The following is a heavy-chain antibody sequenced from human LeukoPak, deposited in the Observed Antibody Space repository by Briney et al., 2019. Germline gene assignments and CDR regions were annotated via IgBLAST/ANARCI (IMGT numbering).Heavy chain of an antibody. V-gene: IGHV1-2*02. CDR2: INPNSGGT. J-gene: IGHJ6*03. CDR3: ARGLAHYDFWSGYFPPYYYYMDV. D-gene: IGHD3-3*01. Sequence: ASVKVSCKASGYTFTGYYMHWVRRAPGQGLEWMGWINPNSGGTNYAQKFQGRVTMTRDTSISTAYMELSRLRSDDTAVYYCARGLAHYDFWSGYFPPYYYYMDVWGKGTTVTVSS. CDR1: GYTFTGYY.